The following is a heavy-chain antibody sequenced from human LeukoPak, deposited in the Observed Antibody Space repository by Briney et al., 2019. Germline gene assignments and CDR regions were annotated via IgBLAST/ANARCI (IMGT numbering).Heavy chain of an antibody. V-gene: IGHV4-59*12. CDR2: IYYSGST. CDR1: GGSISSYY. Sequence: SETLSLTCTVSGGSISSYYWSWIRQPPGKGLEWIGYIYYSGSTNYNPSLKGRVTISVDTSKNQFSLKLSSVTAADTAVYYCARGQYSSGWYKNWFDPWGQGTLVTVSS. CDR3: ARGQYSSGWYKNWFDP. J-gene: IGHJ5*02. D-gene: IGHD6-19*01.